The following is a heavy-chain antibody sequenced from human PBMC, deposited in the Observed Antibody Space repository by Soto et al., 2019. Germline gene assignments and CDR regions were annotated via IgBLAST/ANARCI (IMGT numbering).Heavy chain of an antibody. Sequence: QVQLQESGPGLVKPSETLSLTCTVSGGSISGYSWNWIRQPPGKALEWIGYISYSGATRYDPSLNRRVTMSLDTSKNQFSLRLTSVTAADTALYYCARQPPGRADNWFDPWGQGSLVTVSS. CDR3: ARQPPGRADNWFDP. V-gene: IGHV4-59*08. D-gene: IGHD3-10*01. J-gene: IGHJ5*02. CDR2: ISYSGAT. CDR1: GGSISGYS.